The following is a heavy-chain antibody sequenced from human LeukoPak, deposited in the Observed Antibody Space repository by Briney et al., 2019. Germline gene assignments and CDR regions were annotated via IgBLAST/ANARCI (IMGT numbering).Heavy chain of an antibody. Sequence: GGPLRLSCAASGLTFSSYGMHWVRQPPGKGLECVAFIRYDGSNKYYADSVKGRFTISRDNSKNTLYLQMNSLRAEDTAVYYCAKTPEQWLVTGGYYFDYWGQGTLVTVSS. J-gene: IGHJ4*02. CDR2: IRYDGSNK. CDR3: AKTPEQWLVTGGYYFDY. CDR1: GLTFSSYG. V-gene: IGHV3-30*02. D-gene: IGHD6-19*01.